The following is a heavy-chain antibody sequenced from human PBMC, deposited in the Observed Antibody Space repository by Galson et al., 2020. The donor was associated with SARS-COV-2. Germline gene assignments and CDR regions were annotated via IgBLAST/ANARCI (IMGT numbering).Heavy chain of an antibody. CDR1: GGSISGISNY. Sequence: SETLSLTCAVYGGSISGISNYWSWIRQPAGKGLEWIGRIHSSGSTNYNPSLKSRVAISVDTSKNQFSLKLTSVTAADTAVYYCAAGPVAGTGEWGQGTQVTVSS. J-gene: IGHJ4*02. V-gene: IGHV4-61*02. CDR2: IHSSGST. CDR3: AAGPVAGTGE. D-gene: IGHD6-19*01.